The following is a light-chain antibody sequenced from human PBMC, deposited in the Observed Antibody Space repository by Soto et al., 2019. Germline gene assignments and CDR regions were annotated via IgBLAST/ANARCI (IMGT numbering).Light chain of an antibody. J-gene: IGKJ5*01. CDR2: DAS. V-gene: IGKV3-11*01. Sequence: EIVLTQSPATLSLSPGERATLSCRASRSVSFYLAWYQQKPGQAPRLLIYDASNRATGIPARFSGSGSGTDFTLTISSLEPEDFAVYYCQQRSNWPLITFGQGTRLEIK. CDR3: QQRSNWPLIT. CDR1: RSVSFY.